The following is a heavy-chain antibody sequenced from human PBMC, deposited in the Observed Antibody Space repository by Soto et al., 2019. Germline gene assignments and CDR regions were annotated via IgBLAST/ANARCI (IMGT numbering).Heavy chain of an antibody. Sequence: QVQLQQWGAGLLKPSETLSLTCAVYGGSFSGYYWSWIRQPPGKGLEWIGEINHSGSTNYNPSLKSRVTISVDTSKNQFSLKLSSVTAADTAVYYCARLPRYFDWLLFGPPRDAFDIWGQGTMVTVSS. J-gene: IGHJ3*02. CDR1: GGSFSGYY. V-gene: IGHV4-34*01. CDR2: INHSGST. D-gene: IGHD3-9*01. CDR3: ARLPRYFDWLLFGPPRDAFDI.